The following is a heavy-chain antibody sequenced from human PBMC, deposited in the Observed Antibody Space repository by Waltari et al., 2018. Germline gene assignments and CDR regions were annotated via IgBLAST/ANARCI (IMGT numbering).Heavy chain of an antibody. Sequence: QVQLQESGPGLVKPSETLSLTCTGSGGSISSYYWSWIRKPAGMGLEWIGSIYTSGGSTYHPSLKCRVTMSVDTSKNHFSLKLSSVTAADTAVYYCASSSGSYYVAAFDIWGQGTMVTVSS. CDR2: IYTSGGS. D-gene: IGHD1-26*01. CDR3: ASSSGSYYVAAFDI. J-gene: IGHJ3*02. CDR1: GGSISSYY. V-gene: IGHV4-4*07.